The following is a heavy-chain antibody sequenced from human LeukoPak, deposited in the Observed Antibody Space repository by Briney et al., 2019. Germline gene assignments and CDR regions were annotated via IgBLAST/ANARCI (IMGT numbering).Heavy chain of an antibody. V-gene: IGHV4-59*01. Sequence: SETLSLTCGVSGDSISGYYWSWIRRPPEKGLEWIGYIHSSGSTNYSPSLKSRLALSVDTSKNQFSLNLNSVTAADTAVYYCASRMGDYWGQGTLVTVSS. CDR3: ASRMGDY. CDR1: GDSISGYY. J-gene: IGHJ4*02. CDR2: IHSSGST. D-gene: IGHD2-15*01.